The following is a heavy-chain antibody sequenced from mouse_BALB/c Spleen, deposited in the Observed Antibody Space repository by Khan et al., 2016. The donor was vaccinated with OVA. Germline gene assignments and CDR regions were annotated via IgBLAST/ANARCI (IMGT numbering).Heavy chain of an antibody. CDR1: GFSLTTYG. D-gene: IGHD2-14*01. V-gene: IGHV2-4-1*01. CDR2: IWSGGNT. J-gene: IGHJ3*01. CDR3: ARNSYMYDFTY. Sequence: QVQLKQSGPGLLQPSQSLSITCTVSGFSLTTYGVHWVRQSPGKGLEWLGLIWSGGNTDYNAAFISRLGISKDNSKSQVFFKMNSLQPDDTAIYYCARNSYMYDFTYWGQGTLVTVSA.